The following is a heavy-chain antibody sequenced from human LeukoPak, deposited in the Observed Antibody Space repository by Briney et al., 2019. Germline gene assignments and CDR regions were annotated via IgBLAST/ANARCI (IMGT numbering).Heavy chain of an antibody. V-gene: IGHV4-34*01. D-gene: IGHD6-13*01. Sequence: SETLSLTCAVYGGSFSGYYWSWIRQPPGKGLEWIGEINHSGSTNYNPSLKSRVTISVDTSKNQFSLKLSSVTAGDTAVYYCASFTSIAAAGGGMDVWGKGTTVTVSS. CDR1: GGSFSGYY. CDR3: ASFTSIAAAGGGMDV. J-gene: IGHJ6*04. CDR2: INHSGST.